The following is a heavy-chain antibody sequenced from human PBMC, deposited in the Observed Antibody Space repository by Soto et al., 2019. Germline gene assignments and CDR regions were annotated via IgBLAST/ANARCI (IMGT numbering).Heavy chain of an antibody. D-gene: IGHD2-15*01. Sequence: GGSLRLSCAASGFTFSYGIHWLHQAPGKGLEWVAYISYDSSNKFYGDSVKGRFTISRDNSKNTQFLQMNSLRAEDTAVYYCAKLVIGYCSGNTCDDYWGQGTLVTVSS. CDR1: GFTFSYG. J-gene: IGHJ4*02. CDR2: ISYDSSNK. CDR3: AKLVIGYCSGNTCDDY. V-gene: IGHV3-30*18.